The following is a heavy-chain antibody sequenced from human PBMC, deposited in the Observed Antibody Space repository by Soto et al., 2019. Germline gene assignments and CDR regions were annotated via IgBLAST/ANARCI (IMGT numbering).Heavy chain of an antibody. Sequence: ASVKVSCKASGYTFTTFAMHWVRQAPGQRLEWMGWINAGNGNTKYSQKFQGRVTITRDTSASTAYLELSSLRSEDTAVYYCARVPLYISDWPRSDYWGQGTLVTVSS. J-gene: IGHJ4*02. CDR1: GYTFTTFA. CDR2: INAGNGNT. D-gene: IGHD6-19*01. V-gene: IGHV1-3*01. CDR3: ARVPLYISDWPRSDY.